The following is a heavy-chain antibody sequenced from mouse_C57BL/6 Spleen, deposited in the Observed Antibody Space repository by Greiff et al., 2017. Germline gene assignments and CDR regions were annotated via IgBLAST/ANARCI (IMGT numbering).Heavy chain of an antibody. V-gene: IGHV1-64*01. CDR2: IHTNSGST. Sequence: VQLQQPGAELVKPGASVKLSCKASGYTFTSYWMHWVKQRPGQGLEWIGMIHTNSGSTNYNEKFKSKATLTVDKSSSTAYMQLSSLTSEDSAVYYCARSRLREYDGGGYAMDYWGQGTSVTVSS. CDR1: GYTFTSYW. CDR3: ARSRLREYDGGGYAMDY. J-gene: IGHJ4*01. D-gene: IGHD1-1*01.